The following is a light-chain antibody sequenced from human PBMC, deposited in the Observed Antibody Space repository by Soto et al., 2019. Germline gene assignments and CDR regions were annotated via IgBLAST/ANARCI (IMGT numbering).Light chain of an antibody. CDR3: QQYNNWPPWA. Sequence: EIVMTQSPATLSVSPGERVTLSCRASQSIANHLAWFQQRPGQAPRLLIYGASNRASGTPGRFIGSGSGTQFTLTISSLQSEDFALYYCQQYNNWPPWAFGQGTRVEIK. V-gene: IGKV3-15*01. CDR1: QSIANH. CDR2: GAS. J-gene: IGKJ1*01.